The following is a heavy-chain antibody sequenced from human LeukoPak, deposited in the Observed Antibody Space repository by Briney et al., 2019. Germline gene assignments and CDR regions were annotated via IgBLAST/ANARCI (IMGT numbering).Heavy chain of an antibody. J-gene: IGHJ6*02. CDR2: ISGSGGST. CDR1: GFTFSSYA. V-gene: IGHV3-23*01. CDR3: AKDRRVTIFGVAKDGMDV. Sequence: GGSLRLSCAASGFTFSSYAMSWVRQAPGKGLEWVSAISGSGGSTYYADSVKGRFTISRDNSKNTLYLQMNSLRAEDTAVYYCAKDRRVTIFGVAKDGMDVWGQGTTVTVSS. D-gene: IGHD3-3*01.